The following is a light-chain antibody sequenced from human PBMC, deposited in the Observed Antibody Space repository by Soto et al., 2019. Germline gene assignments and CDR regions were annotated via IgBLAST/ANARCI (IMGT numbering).Light chain of an antibody. V-gene: IGKV3-11*01. CDR1: QSVSSY. CDR2: DAS. CDR3: QQGRQWPLT. J-gene: IGKJ4*01. Sequence: EIVLTQSPATLSLSPGERATLSCRASQSVSSYLAWYQQKPGQAPRLLIYDASNRATGIPGRFSGSGSGKDFTLTISRLQAEDFAVYYLQQGRQWPLTFGRGTKVEIK.